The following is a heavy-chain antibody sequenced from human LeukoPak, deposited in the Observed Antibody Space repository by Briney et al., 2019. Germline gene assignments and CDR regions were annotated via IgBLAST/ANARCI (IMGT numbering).Heavy chain of an antibody. D-gene: IGHD5-12*01. CDR3: AKDLTISRDGYNLFDY. CDR1: GFTFSSYA. V-gene: IGHV3-23*01. J-gene: IGHJ4*02. CDR2: ISGSGGST. Sequence: GGSLRLSCAASGFTFSSYAMSWVRQAPGKGLEWVPAISGSGGSTYYADSVKGRFTISRDNSKNTLYLQMNSLRAEDTAVYYCAKDLTISRDGYNLFDYWGQGTLVTVSS.